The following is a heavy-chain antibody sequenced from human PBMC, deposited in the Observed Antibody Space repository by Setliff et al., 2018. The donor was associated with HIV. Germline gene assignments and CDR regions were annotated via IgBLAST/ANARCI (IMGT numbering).Heavy chain of an antibody. CDR1: GFTFSGYG. CDR3: SRSQGIGNYYMDV. Sequence: PGGSLRLSCAASGFTFSGYGMHWVRQAPGKGLEWVAIISYDGSEKYYVDSVKGRFTISRNDAENSLFLQLNSLRDEDTAVYYCSRSQGIGNYYMDVWGTGTTVTVSS. J-gene: IGHJ6*03. D-gene: IGHD2-15*01. V-gene: IGHV3-30*03. CDR2: ISYDGSEK.